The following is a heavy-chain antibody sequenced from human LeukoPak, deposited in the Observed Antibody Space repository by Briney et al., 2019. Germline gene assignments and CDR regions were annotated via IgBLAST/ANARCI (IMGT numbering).Heavy chain of an antibody. CDR1: GFTFDDYA. CDR3: AKDLNGGSGY. D-gene: IGHD4-23*01. CDR2: ISWNSGSI. J-gene: IGHJ4*02. V-gene: IGHV3-9*01. Sequence: GGSLRLSCAASGFTFDDYAMHWVRQAPGKGLEWVSGISWNSGSIGYADSVKGRFTISRDNAKNSLYLQMNSLRAEDTALYYCAKDLNGGSGYWGQGTLVTVSS.